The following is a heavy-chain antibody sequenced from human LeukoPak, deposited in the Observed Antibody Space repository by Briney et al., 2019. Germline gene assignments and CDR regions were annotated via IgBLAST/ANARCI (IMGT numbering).Heavy chain of an antibody. V-gene: IGHV3-30-3*01. CDR2: ISYDGSNK. CDR3: ARASYYYDSSGYYYYYGMDV. J-gene: IGHJ6*02. Sequence: GRSLRLSCAASGFTFSSYAMHWVRQAPGKGLEWVAVISYDGSNKYYADSVKGRFTISRDNSKNTLYLQMNSLRAEDTAVYYCARASYYYDSSGYYYYYGMDVWGQGTTVTVSS. CDR1: GFTFSSYA. D-gene: IGHD3-22*01.